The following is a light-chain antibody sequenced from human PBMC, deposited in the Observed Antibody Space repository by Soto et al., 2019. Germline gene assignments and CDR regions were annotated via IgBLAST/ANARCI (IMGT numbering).Light chain of an antibody. CDR2: RNN. Sequence: QSVLTQPPSASGTPGQRVTISGSGTSSNIGSNYVYWYQQLPGTAPKFLIYRNNQRPSGVPDRFSGSKSGTSASLAISGLRSEDEADYYCAAWDDSLSGPSWVFGGGTKLTVL. CDR1: SSNIGSNY. V-gene: IGLV1-47*01. CDR3: AAWDDSLSGPSWV. J-gene: IGLJ3*02.